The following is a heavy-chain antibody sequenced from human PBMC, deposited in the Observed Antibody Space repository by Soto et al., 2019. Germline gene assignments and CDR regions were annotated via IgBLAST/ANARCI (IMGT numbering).Heavy chain of an antibody. CDR3: ARSHIVVVVAATLLVPFDI. D-gene: IGHD2-15*01. CDR1: GGSISSGDYY. J-gene: IGHJ3*02. Sequence: QVQLQESGPGLVKPSQTLSLTCTVSGGSISSGDYYWSWIRQPPGKGLEWIGYISYSGSTYYNPSLKSRVTISVDTSKNQFSLKLSSVTAADTAVYYCARSHIVVVVAATLLVPFDIWGQGTMVTVSS. CDR2: ISYSGST. V-gene: IGHV4-30-4*01.